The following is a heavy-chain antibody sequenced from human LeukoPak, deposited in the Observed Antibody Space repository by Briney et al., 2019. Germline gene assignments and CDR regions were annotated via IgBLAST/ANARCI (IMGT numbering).Heavy chain of an antibody. J-gene: IGHJ4*02. V-gene: IGHV3-23*01. D-gene: IGHD3-16*01. CDR3: AKASWVSSADAVL. CDR1: GFIFRDYA. Sequence: AGSLTLSSVASGFIFRDYATSWVRQTPAGGLEWVSSLRGDGETFYTDSVKGRFTLSRDHSRNTVYLQLSNLRVEDTAVYYCAKASWVSSADAVLWGQGTLVTVS. CDR2: LRGDGET.